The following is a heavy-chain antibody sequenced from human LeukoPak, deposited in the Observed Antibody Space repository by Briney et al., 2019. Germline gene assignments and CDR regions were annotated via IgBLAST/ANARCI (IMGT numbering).Heavy chain of an antibody. V-gene: IGHV4-34*01. CDR3: ARVEYYLWWFDP. Sequence: SETLSLTCAVYGGSFSGYYWSWIRQPPGKGLEWIGEINHSGSTNYNPSLKSRVTISVDTSKNQFSLKLSSVTAADTAVYYCARVEYYLWWFDPRGQGTLVTVSS. CDR2: INHSGST. D-gene: IGHD3-3*01. CDR1: GGSFSGYY. J-gene: IGHJ5*02.